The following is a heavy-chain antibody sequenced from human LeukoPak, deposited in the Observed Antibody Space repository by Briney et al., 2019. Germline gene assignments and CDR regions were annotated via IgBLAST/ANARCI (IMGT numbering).Heavy chain of an antibody. V-gene: IGHV3-23*01. CDR1: GFTFSSYA. CDR3: AKDLEAWRGSYNYFDY. J-gene: IGHJ4*02. D-gene: IGHD1-26*01. Sequence: GGSLRLSCAASGFTFSSYAMSWVRQAPGKGLEWVSAISGSGGSTYYADSVKGRFTISRDNSKNTLYLQMNSLRAEDTAVYYCAKDLEAWRGSYNYFDYWGQGTLVTVSS. CDR2: ISGSGGST.